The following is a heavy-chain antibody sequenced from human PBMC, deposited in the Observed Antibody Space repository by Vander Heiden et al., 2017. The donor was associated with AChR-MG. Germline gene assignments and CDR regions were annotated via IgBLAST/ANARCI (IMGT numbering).Heavy chain of an antibody. CDR3: ARIGGDYYLGGVDY. D-gene: IGHD4-17*01. J-gene: IGHJ4*02. Sequence: QVQLVQSGAEVKKPGSSVKVSCKASGGPFSSYAISWVRQAPGQGLEWMGGIIPIFGTANYAQKFQGRVTITADKSTSTAYMELSSLRSEDTAMYYCARIGGDYYLGGVDYWGQGTLVTVSS. V-gene: IGHV1-69*06. CDR2: IIPIFGTA. CDR1: GGPFSSYA.